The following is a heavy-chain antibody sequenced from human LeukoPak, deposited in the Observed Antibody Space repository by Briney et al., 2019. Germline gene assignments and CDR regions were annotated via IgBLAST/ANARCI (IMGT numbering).Heavy chain of an antibody. D-gene: IGHD6-19*01. CDR1: GGSTSNYY. CDR2: IYYSGST. J-gene: IGHJ5*02. CDR3: ARGERSSGWYTPRWFDP. V-gene: IGHV4-59*01. Sequence: SETLSLTCTVSGGSTSNYYWSWIRQPPGKGLEWIGYIYYSGSTNYNPSLKSRVTISVDTSKNQFSLKLSSVTAADTAVYYCARGERSSGWYTPRWFDPWGQGTLVTVSS.